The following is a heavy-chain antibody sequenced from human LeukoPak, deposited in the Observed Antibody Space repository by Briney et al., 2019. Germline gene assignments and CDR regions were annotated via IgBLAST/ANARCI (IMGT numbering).Heavy chain of an antibody. CDR2: INHSGST. D-gene: IGHD3-22*01. CDR1: GGSFSGYY. CDR3: ARGSYDSSGYVLDY. V-gene: IGHV4-34*01. Sequence: SETLSLTCAVYGGSFSGYYLSWTRQPPGKGLEWIGEINHSGSTNYNPSLKSRVTISVDTSKNQFSLKLSSVTAADTAVYYCARGSYDSSGYVLDYWGQGTLVTVSS. J-gene: IGHJ4*02.